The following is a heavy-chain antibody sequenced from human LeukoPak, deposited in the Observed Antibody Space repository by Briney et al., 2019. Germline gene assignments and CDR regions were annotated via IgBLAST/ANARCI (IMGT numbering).Heavy chain of an antibody. CDR3: ARGAISRQWLADY. CDR1: GFNFSSYW. D-gene: IGHD6-19*01. J-gene: IGHJ4*02. CDR2: INSDGSRT. V-gene: IGHV3-74*01. Sequence: GGSLRLSCAASGFNFSSYWIHWVRQAPGQGLVWVSRINSDGSRTSYADSVEGRFTISRDNAKNTLYLQMNSLRAEDTAVYYCARGAISRQWLADYWGQGTLVTVSS.